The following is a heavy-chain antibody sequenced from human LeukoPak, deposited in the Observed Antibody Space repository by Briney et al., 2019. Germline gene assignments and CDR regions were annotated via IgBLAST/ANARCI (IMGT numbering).Heavy chain of an antibody. CDR3: ARGPYDFWSGPPYYYYGMDV. J-gene: IGHJ6*02. Sequence: SETLSLTCTVSGGSISSYYWSWIRQPPGKGLEWIGYIYYSGSTNYNPSLKSRVTISVDTSKNQLSLKLSSVTAADTAVYYCARGPYDFWSGPPYYYYGMDVWGQGTTVTVSS. V-gene: IGHV4-59*01. D-gene: IGHD3-3*01. CDR1: GGSISSYY. CDR2: IYYSGST.